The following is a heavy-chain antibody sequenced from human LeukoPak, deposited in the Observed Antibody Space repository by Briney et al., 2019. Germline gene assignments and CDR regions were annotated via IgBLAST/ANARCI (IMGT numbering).Heavy chain of an antibody. V-gene: IGHV1-18*01. CDR1: GYTFTSYG. D-gene: IGHD2-15*01. Sequence: ASVKVSCKASGYTFTSYGISWVRQAPGQGLEWMGWISAYNGNTNYAQKLQGRVTMTTDTSTSTAYMELRSLRSDDTAVYYCARVHIVVVVAATSIVFDYWGQGTLVTVSS. CDR2: ISAYNGNT. CDR3: ARVHIVVVVAATSIVFDY. J-gene: IGHJ4*02.